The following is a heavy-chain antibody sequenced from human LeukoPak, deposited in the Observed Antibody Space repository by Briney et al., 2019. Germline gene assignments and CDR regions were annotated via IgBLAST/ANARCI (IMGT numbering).Heavy chain of an antibody. Sequence: GESLRISCKGSGYSFTSYWISWVRQMPGKGLEWMGRIDPSDSYTNYGPSFQGHVTISADKSINTAYLQWTSLKASDTAMYYCSRSPQGLILDYWGQGTLVTVSS. CDR2: IDPSDSYT. V-gene: IGHV5-10-1*01. D-gene: IGHD3-22*01. J-gene: IGHJ4*02. CDR1: GYSFTSYW. CDR3: SRSPQGLILDY.